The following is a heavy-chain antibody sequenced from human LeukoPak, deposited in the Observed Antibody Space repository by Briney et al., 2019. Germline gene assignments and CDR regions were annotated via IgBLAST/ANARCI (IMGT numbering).Heavy chain of an antibody. V-gene: IGHV4-39*01. D-gene: IGHD3-3*01. Sequence: PSETLSLTCSVSGGSIISSTYYWGWIRQPPGKGLERIGSIYQSGSGSSYYNPSLKSRVTIFGDTSKNQFFLRLSSVTAADTAVYYCASTLRFLPYRRFDYWGQGTLVTVPS. CDR3: ASTLRFLPYRRFDY. CDR2: IYQSGSGSS. CDR1: GGSIISSTYY. J-gene: IGHJ4*02.